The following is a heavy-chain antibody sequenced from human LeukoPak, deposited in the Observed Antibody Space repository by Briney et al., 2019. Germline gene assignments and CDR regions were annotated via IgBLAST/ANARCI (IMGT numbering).Heavy chain of an antibody. CDR1: GYTFTGYY. D-gene: IGHD6-6*01. Sequence: HWASVKVSCKASGYTFTGYYIHWVRQAPGQGLEWMGRIDPNSGGTSYAQKFQGRVTMTRDMSISTAYMGLSRLTSDDTAVYYCARDSLVSGDYWGQGTLVAVSS. V-gene: IGHV1-2*06. J-gene: IGHJ4*02. CDR2: IDPNSGGT. CDR3: ARDSLVSGDY.